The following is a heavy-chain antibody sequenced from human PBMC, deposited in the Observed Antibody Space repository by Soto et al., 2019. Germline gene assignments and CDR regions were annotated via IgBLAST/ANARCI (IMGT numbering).Heavy chain of an antibody. D-gene: IGHD1-20*01. J-gene: IGHJ4*02. CDR3: ARVAILNNWNHHPKFDY. V-gene: IGHV4-31*03. CDR2: IYYSGST. Sequence: QVQLQESGPGLVKPSQTLSLTCTVSGGSISSGGYYWSWIRQHPGKGLEWIGYIYYSGSTYYNPSLKRRVTISVDTSKNQFSLKLSSVTAADTAVYYCARVAILNNWNHHPKFDYWGQGTLVTVSS. CDR1: GGSISSGGYY.